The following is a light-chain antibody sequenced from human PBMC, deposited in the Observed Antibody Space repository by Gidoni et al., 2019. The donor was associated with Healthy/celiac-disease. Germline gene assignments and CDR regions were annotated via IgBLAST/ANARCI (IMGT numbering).Light chain of an antibody. V-gene: IGLV2-8*01. J-gene: IGLJ3*02. CDR2: EVS. Sequence: QSALTQPHSTSGSPGQSVTISCTGTRSDVGGYNYVSWYQQHPGKAPILMIYEVSKRPSGFPDRFSGSKSGNTASLTVSGLLAEDEADYYCSSYAGSNNLVFGGGTKLTVL. CDR1: RSDVGGYNY. CDR3: SSYAGSNNLV.